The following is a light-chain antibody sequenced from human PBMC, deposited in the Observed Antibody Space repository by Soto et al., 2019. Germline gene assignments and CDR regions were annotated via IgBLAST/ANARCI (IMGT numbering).Light chain of an antibody. CDR2: DVN. CDR1: SSDVGGYNY. J-gene: IGLJ2*01. CDR3: ISYAGSNKPA. Sequence: QSVLTQPPSASGSPGQSVAISCSGTSSDVGGYNYVSWYQQHPGKAPKLMIYDVNKRPSGVPDRFSGSKSGNTASLTVYGLQAEDEADYYCISYAGSNKPAFGGGTKLTVL. V-gene: IGLV2-8*01.